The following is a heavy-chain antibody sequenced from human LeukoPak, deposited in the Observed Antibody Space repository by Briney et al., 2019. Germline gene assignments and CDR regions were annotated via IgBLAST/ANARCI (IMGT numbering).Heavy chain of an antibody. CDR1: GFTFSNYN. D-gene: IGHD2-2*01. CDR2: ISSTSASI. Sequence: GGFLRLSCAVSGFTFSNYNMQWVRQAPGKGLELVASISSTSASIYYADSVKGRFTISRDNAETSLFLQMSSLRAEDTALYYCGRVPSTYRTIDYWGQGTRVTVSS. CDR3: GRVPSTYRTIDY. J-gene: IGHJ4*02. V-gene: IGHV3-21*01.